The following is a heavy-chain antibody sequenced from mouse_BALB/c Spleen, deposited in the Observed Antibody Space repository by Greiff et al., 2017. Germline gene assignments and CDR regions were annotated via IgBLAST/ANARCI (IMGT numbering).Heavy chain of an antibody. V-gene: IGHV1-87*01. J-gene: IGHJ1*01. Sequence: QVQLKQSGAELARPGASVKLSCKASGYTFTSYWMQWVKQRPGQGLEWIGAIYPGDGDTRYTQKFKGKATLTADKSSSTAYMQLSSLASEDSAVYYCARVRDRYFDVWGAGTTVTVSS. CDR1: GYTFTSYW. CDR3: ARVRDRYFDV. CDR2: IYPGDGDT.